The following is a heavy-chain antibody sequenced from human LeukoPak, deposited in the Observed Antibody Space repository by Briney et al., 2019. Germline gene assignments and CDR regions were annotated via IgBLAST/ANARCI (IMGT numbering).Heavy chain of an antibody. D-gene: IGHD2-21*01. V-gene: IGHV4-30-4*08. J-gene: IGHJ6*03. CDR2: IYYSGST. Sequence: PSETLSLTCTVSGASISSSSYYWSWIRQPPGKGLEWIGYIYYSGSTYYNPSLKSRVTISVDTSKNQFSLKLSSVTAADTAVYYCARAGSYYYDYYMDVWGKGTTVTVSS. CDR3: ARAGSYYYDYYMDV. CDR1: GASISSSSYY.